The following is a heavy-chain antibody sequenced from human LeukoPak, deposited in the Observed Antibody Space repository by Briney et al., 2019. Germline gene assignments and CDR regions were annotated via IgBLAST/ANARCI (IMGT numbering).Heavy chain of an antibody. V-gene: IGHV3-21*01. J-gene: IGHJ4*02. CDR3: ARDVLDYCSSTSCYTNFDY. Sequence: GGSLRLSCAASGFTFSSYSMNWVRQAPGKGLEWVSSISSSSSYIYYADSVKGRFTISRDNAKNSLYLQMNSLRAEDTAVYYCARDVLDYCSSTSCYTNFDYWGQGTLVTVSS. CDR2: ISSSSSYI. CDR1: GFTFSSYS. D-gene: IGHD2-2*02.